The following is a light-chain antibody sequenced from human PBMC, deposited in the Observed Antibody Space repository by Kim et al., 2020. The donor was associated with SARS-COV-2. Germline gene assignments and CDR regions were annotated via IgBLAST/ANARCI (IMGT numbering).Light chain of an antibody. CDR2: GAS. J-gene: IGKJ2*01. CDR3: QQYNYWPEYT. Sequence: VSPGERATRSCRASLSVSSNLAWYQQKSGQAPRLLIYGASTRATGVPARFSGSGSGTDFSLTISSVQSEDFAVYYCQQYNYWPEYTFGQGTKLEI. CDR1: LSVSSN. V-gene: IGKV3-15*01.